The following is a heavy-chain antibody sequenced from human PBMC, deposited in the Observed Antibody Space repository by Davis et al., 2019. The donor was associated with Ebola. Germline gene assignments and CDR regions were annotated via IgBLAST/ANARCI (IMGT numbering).Heavy chain of an antibody. Sequence: GESLKISCAASGFTFSSYAMSWVRQAPGKGLEWVSAISGSGGSTYYADSVKGRFTISRDNSKNTLYLQMNSLRAEDTAVYYCTRGAGSYDWGQGTLVTVSS. CDR3: TRGAGSYD. CDR1: GFTFSSYA. J-gene: IGHJ4*02. V-gene: IGHV3-23*01. CDR2: ISGSGGST. D-gene: IGHD1-26*01.